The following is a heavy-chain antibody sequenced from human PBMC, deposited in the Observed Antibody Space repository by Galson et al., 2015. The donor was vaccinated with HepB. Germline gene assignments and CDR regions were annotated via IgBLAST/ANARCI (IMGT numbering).Heavy chain of an antibody. J-gene: IGHJ6*02. D-gene: IGHD2-2*01. Sequence: SLRLSCAASGFTVSSNYMTWVRQAPGKGLEWVSVIYSDGYTYYADSVKGRFIISRDNSKNALYLQMNSLRAEDTAVYYCAREGYCGSTTCNSYYYYGLDVWGQGTTVTVSS. CDR3: AREGYCGSTTCNSYYYYGLDV. CDR2: IYSDGYT. CDR1: GFTVSSNY. V-gene: IGHV3-53*01.